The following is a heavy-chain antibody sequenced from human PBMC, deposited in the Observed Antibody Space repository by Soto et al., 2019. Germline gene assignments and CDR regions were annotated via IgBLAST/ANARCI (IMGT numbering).Heavy chain of an antibody. J-gene: IGHJ6*02. V-gene: IGHV1-69*01. CDR1: GGTFSSYA. CDR3: AIDPLAYCGGDCPEDYYYCMDV. Sequence: QVQLVQSGAEVKKPGSSVKLSCKASGGTFSSYAISWVRQAPGQGLEWMGGIIPIFGTANYAQKFQGRVTITADESTSTAYMELSSLRSEDTAVYYCAIDPLAYCGGDCPEDYYYCMDVWGQGTTVTVSS. CDR2: IIPIFGTA. D-gene: IGHD2-21*02.